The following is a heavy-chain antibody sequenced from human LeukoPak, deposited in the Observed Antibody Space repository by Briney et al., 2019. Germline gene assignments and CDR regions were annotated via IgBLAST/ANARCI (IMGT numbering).Heavy chain of an antibody. D-gene: IGHD3-22*01. Sequence: SETLSLTCAVYGGSFRGYYWSWIRQPPGKGLEWIGEIKHSGSTNYNPSLKSRVTISVDTSKNQFSLKLSSVTASDTAVYYCARERKITMIVNRNYYYYGMDVWGQGTTVTVSS. CDR2: IKHSGST. V-gene: IGHV4-34*01. J-gene: IGHJ6*02. CDR1: GGSFRGYY. CDR3: ARERKITMIVNRNYYYYGMDV.